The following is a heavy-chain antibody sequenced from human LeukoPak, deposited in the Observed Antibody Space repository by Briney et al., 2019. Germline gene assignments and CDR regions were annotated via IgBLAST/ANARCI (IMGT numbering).Heavy chain of an antibody. CDR2: TSDSGGST. D-gene: IGHD1-1*01. J-gene: IGHJ4*02. V-gene: IGHV3-23*01. CDR3: AKDQGYLDY. CDR1: GFIFPNYV. Sequence: GGSLRLSCAASGFIFPNYVMNWVRQAPGRGLEWVSSTSDSGGSTYYADSVKGRFTISRDNSKNTLYLQMNSLRAEGTALYYCAKDQGYLDYWGQGTLVTVSS.